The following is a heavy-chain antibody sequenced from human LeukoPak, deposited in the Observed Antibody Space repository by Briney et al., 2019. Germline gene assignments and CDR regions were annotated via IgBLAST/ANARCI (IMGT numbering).Heavy chain of an antibody. CDR2: IKQDGSEK. CDR3: ARLGYDYVWGSYRLSYFDY. Sequence: GGSLRLSCAASGFTFSSYWMSWVRQAPGKGLEWVASIKQDGSEKYYVDSVQGRFTISRDNAKNSLYLQMNSLRAEDTAVYYCARLGYDYVWGSYRLSYFDYWGQGTLVTVSS. CDR1: GFTFSSYW. D-gene: IGHD3-16*02. V-gene: IGHV3-7*01. J-gene: IGHJ4*02.